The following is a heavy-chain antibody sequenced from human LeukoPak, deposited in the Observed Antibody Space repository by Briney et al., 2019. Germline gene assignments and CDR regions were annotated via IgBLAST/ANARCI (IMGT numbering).Heavy chain of an antibody. Sequence: PGGSLRLSCVGSGFIFGKYAMTWVRQAPGKGLEWVSTISGGGDSTWNADSVKGRFTVSRDNSKNTLYLQMSSLRVEDTAVYYCARAGRDGYNYADYWGQGTLVTVSS. CDR3: ARAGRDGYNYADY. CDR1: GFIFGKYA. D-gene: IGHD5-24*01. J-gene: IGHJ4*02. CDR2: ISGGGDST. V-gene: IGHV3-23*01.